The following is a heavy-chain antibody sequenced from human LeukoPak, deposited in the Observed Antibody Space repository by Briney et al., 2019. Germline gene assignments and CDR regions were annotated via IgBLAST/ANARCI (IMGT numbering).Heavy chain of an antibody. CDR1: GFTFSSYG. Sequence: GGPLRLSCAASGFTFSSYGMHWVRQAPGKGLEWVAVISYDGSNKYYADSVKGRFTISRDNSKNTLYLQMNSLRAEDTAVYYCARSNRDAFDIWGQGTMVTVSS. CDR2: ISYDGSNK. J-gene: IGHJ3*02. V-gene: IGHV3-30*19. CDR3: ARSNRDAFDI.